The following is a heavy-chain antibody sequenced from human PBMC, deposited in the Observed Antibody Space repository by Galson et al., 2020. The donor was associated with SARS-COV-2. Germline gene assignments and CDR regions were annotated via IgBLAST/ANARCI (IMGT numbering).Heavy chain of an antibody. Sequence: GGSLRLSCEVSGFTFSSYSMNWVRQAPGKGLEWVSSISSSSDYIYYADSLKGRFTISRDNGKNSLSLQMNSLRAEDTAVYYCTRDASWAMFGMDVWGQGTTVTVSS. CDR3: TRDASWAMFGMDV. CDR1: GFTFSSYS. V-gene: IGHV3-21*01. D-gene: IGHD1-26*01. CDR2: ISSSSDYI. J-gene: IGHJ6*02.